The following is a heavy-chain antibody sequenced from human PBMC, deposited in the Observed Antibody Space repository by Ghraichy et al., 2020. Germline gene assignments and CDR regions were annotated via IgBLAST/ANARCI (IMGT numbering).Heavy chain of an antibody. D-gene: IGHD6-6*01. Sequence: SETLSLTCTVSGGSISSYYWSWIRQPPGKGLEWIGYIYYSGSTNYNPSLKSRVTISVDTSKNQFSLKLSSVTAADTAVYYCARDGSRYSSSSGYYYYGMDVWGQGTTVTVSS. CDR3: ARDGSRYSSSSGYYYYGMDV. J-gene: IGHJ6*02. CDR1: GGSISSYY. CDR2: IYYSGST. V-gene: IGHV4-59*01.